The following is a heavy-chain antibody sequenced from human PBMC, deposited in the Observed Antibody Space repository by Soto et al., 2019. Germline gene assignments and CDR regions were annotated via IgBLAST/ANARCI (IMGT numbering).Heavy chain of an antibody. Sequence: EASVKVSCKASGYDFTAYDINWVRRASGQGLEWMGWMNPINGATGSARRFQGRVSMTRNTATGTAYLELTSLRSDDSAVYYCGRGPSPRAPAGGTPYYYAMDVWGQGTTVTVSS. CDR3: GRGPSPRAPAGGTPYYYAMDV. V-gene: IGHV1-8*02. D-gene: IGHD6-13*01. CDR1: GYDFTAYD. J-gene: IGHJ6*02. CDR2: MNPINGAT.